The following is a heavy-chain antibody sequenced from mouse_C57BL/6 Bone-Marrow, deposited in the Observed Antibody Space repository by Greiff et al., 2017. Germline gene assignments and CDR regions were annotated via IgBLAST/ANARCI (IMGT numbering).Heavy chain of an antibody. CDR2: ISDGGSYT. Sequence: EVKLVESGGGLVKPGGSLKLSCAASGFTFSSYAMSWVRQTPEKRLEWVATISDGGSYTYYPNNVKGRFTISRENAKNNLYLQKSHLKSEDTAMYYCARDRDSWFADWGQGTLVTVYA. CDR3: ARDRDSWFAD. D-gene: IGHD3-1*01. J-gene: IGHJ3*01. CDR1: GFTFSSYA. V-gene: IGHV5-4*01.